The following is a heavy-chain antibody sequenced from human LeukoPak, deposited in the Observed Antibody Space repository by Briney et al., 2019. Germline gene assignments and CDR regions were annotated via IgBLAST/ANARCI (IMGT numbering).Heavy chain of an antibody. D-gene: IGHD3-10*01. CDR3: ARRSGIDKGNFDY. CDR1: GFAFNSYA. J-gene: IGHJ4*02. Sequence: GGSLRLSCAASGFAFNSYAMSWVRQAPWERLQWVSGISDSGGNTYYADSVRGRFTISRDNSKNTLYLQMNSLRAEDTAVYYCARRSGIDKGNFDYWGQGTLVTVSS. V-gene: IGHV3-23*01. CDR2: ISDSGGNT.